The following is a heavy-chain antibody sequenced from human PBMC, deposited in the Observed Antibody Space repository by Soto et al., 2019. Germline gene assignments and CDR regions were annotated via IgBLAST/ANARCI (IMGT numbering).Heavy chain of an antibody. CDR3: DTLGPWDTVMVTSIPLNPPNFWGY. Sequence: ASVKVSCKASGYTFTGYYMFWVRQAPGQGLEWMGWINPNSGGTNYVQNFQGRVTMTRDTSISTAYMELSSLRSDDTAVYYCDTLGPWDTVMVTSIPLNPPNFWGYGGQEPRVPVS. D-gene: IGHD5-18*01. CDR1: GYTFTGYY. CDR2: INPNSGGT. V-gene: IGHV1-2*02. J-gene: IGHJ4*02.